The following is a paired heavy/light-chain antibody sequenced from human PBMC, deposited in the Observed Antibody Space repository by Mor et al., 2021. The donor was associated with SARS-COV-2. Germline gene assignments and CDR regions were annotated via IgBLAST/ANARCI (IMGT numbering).Heavy chain of an antibody. D-gene: IGHD4-4*01. CDR2: IIPIFGTA. CDR1: GGTFSSYA. V-gene: IGHV1-69*01. J-gene: IGHJ4*02. CDR3: ARVSTTVTTYPRLEENTFDY. Sequence: QVQLVQSGAEVKKPGSSVKVSCKASGGTFSSYAISWVRQAPGQGLEWMGGIIPIFGTANYAQKFQGRVTITADESTSTAYMELSSLRSEDTAVYYCARVSTTVTTYPRLEENTFDYWGQGTLVTVSS.
Light chain of an antibody. J-gene: IGKJ4*01. CDR1: QSVSSY. Sequence: EIVLTQSPATLSLSPGERATLSCRASQSVSSYLAWYQQKPGQAPRLLIYDASNRATGIPARFSGSGSGTDFTLTISSLEPEDFAVYYCQQRSNWPGLTFGGGTKVEIK. CDR3: QQRSNWPGLT. CDR2: DAS. V-gene: IGKV3-11*01.